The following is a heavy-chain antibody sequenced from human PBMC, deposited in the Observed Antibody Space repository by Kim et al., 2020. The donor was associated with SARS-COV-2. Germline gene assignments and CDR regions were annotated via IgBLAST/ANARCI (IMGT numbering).Heavy chain of an antibody. V-gene: IGHV7-4-1*02. J-gene: IGHJ5*01. Sequence: ASVKVSCKASGYTFSNYNLNWVRQAPGQGLEWMGWISTTSGNPTYAQGFTGRFVFSLDTSVKTAYLQINSLKSEDTAVYYCVRDMFNEMSTRFWFDPWGQGTLVIVSP. CDR1: GYTFSNYN. CDR3: VRDMFNEMSTRFWFDP. CDR2: ISTTSGNP. D-gene: IGHD1-1*01.